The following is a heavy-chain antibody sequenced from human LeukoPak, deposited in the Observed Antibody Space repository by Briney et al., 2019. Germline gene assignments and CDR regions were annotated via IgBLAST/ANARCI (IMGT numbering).Heavy chain of an antibody. J-gene: IGHJ4*02. CDR3: ARLMAESPGVDY. Sequence: ASVKVSCKASGYTFTGYYMHWVRQAPGQGLEWMGWISPNSGGTNYAQKFQGRVTMTRDTSISTAYMELSRLRSDDTAVYYCARLMAESPGVDYWGQGTLVTVSS. CDR2: ISPNSGGT. D-gene: IGHD2-8*01. CDR1: GYTFTGYY. V-gene: IGHV1-2*02.